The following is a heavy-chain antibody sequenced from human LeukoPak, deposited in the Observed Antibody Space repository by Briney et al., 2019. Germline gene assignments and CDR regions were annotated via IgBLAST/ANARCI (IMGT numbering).Heavy chain of an antibody. V-gene: IGHV3-21*01. CDR1: GFTFSSYS. CDR2: ISSSSSYI. Sequence: KPGGSLRLSCAASGFTFSSYSMNWVRQAPGKGLEWVSSISSSSSYIYYADSVKGRFTISRDNSKNTLYLQMNSLRAEDSAVYYCARDPPYDFWSAQGAFDIWGQGTMVTVSS. CDR3: ARDPPYDFWSAQGAFDI. J-gene: IGHJ3*02. D-gene: IGHD3-3*01.